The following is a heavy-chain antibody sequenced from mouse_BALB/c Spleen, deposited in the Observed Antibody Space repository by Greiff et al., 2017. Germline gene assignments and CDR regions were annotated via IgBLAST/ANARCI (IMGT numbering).Heavy chain of an antibody. CDR1: GYSITSDYA. Sequence: ESGPGLVKPSQSLSLTCTVTGYSITSDYAWNWIRQFPGNKLEWMGYISYSGSTSYNPSLKSRISITRDTSKNQFFLQLNSVTTEDTATYYCARRTFYYFDYWGQGTTLTVSS. CDR2: ISYSGST. V-gene: IGHV3-2*02. CDR3: ARRTFYYFDY. J-gene: IGHJ2*01.